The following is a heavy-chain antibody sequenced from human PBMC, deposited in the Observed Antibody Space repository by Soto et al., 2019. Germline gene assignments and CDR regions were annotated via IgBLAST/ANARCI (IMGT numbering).Heavy chain of an antibody. Sequence: VGSLRLSCEASEFTFSSYAMNWVRQAPRKGLEWVSSISGDGGSTYYADSVKGRFTFSRDNSKNTLYLQMNRLRAEDTAVYYCAKVNYPYYDRGPFYFDSCGQRTLVTVSS. V-gene: IGHV3-23*01. D-gene: IGHD3-22*01. CDR3: AKVNYPYYDRGPFYFDS. CDR1: EFTFSSYA. CDR2: ISGDGGST. J-gene: IGHJ4*02.